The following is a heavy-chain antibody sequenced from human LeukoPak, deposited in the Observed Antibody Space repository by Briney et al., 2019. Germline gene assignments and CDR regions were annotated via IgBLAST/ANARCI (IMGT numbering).Heavy chain of an antibody. CDR1: GLTFSDYY. J-gene: IGHJ5*02. CDR3: ARVSKAANPTSDSPWFDP. Sequence: GGSLRLSCAASGLTFSDYYMTWIRQAPGKGLEWVSYITSSGYYTNYGDSVKGRFTMSRDNAKKSLYLQMDSLRAEDTAVYYCARVSKAANPTSDSPWFDPWGQGTLVTVSS. V-gene: IGHV3-11*05. CDR2: ITSSGYYT. D-gene: IGHD2-15*01.